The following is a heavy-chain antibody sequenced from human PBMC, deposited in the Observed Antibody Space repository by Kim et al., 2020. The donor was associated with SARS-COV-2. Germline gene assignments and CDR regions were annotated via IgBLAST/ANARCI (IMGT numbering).Heavy chain of an antibody. CDR3: ARQARSVDY. J-gene: IGHJ4*02. V-gene: IGHV3-7*01. CDR1: GFTFSNHW. Sequence: VSLRLSCAASGFTFSNHWMTWVRQAPGKGLEWVANIKSDGSDKNYVDSVKGRFTISRDNAKNSLYLQMSSLRAEDTAVYYCARQARSVDYWGQGTRVTVSS. D-gene: IGHD3-3*01. CDR2: IKSDGSDK.